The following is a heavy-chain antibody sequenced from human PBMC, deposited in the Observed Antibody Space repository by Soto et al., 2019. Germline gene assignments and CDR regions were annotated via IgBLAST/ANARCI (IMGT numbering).Heavy chain of an antibody. Sequence: ASVKVSCKASGHTFTSYYMHWVRQAPGQGLEWMGIINPSGGSTSYAQKFQGRVTMTRDTSTSTVYMELSSLRSEDTAVYYCARVRPAQAFDIWGQGTMVTVSS. J-gene: IGHJ3*02. CDR1: GHTFTSYY. V-gene: IGHV1-46*03. D-gene: IGHD6-6*01. CDR3: ARVRPAQAFDI. CDR2: INPSGGST.